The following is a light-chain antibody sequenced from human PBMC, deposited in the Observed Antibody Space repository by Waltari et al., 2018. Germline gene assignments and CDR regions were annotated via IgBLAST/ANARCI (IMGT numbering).Light chain of an antibody. CDR2: GAS. Sequence: DIVMTQSPDSLSVSLGGRATINCKSSLSTLHSSENKNQLGWYQQKSGQSPNLLIYGASTREAGVPDRFSGSWSGTDFTLTISSLQTEDVAVYYCQQYYSTPFTFGPGTKVDIK. V-gene: IGKV4-1*01. CDR3: QQYYSTPFT. CDR1: LSTLHSSENKNQ. J-gene: IGKJ3*01.